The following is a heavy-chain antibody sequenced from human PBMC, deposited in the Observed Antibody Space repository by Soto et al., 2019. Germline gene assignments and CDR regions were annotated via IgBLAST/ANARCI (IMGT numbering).Heavy chain of an antibody. CDR3: ARVAYRIFGHGALFY. J-gene: IGHJ4*02. Sequence: SETLSLTCTVSGGSISTYYWSWVQQPPGRGLEWIGYIHNSEGATYNPSLKSRVIMSVDTSKNQFSLKLSSVTAVDTATYYCARVAYRIFGHGALFYWGQGTLVTVS. V-gene: IGHV4-59*01. CDR2: IHNSEGA. D-gene: IGHD3-3*01. CDR1: GGSISTYY.